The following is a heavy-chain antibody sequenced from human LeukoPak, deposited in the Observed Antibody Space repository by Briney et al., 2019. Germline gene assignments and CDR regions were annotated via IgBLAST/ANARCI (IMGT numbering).Heavy chain of an antibody. CDR3: ARDSLSFDL. V-gene: IGHV4-34*01. CDR1: GGSLSGYY. J-gene: IGHJ2*01. Sequence: PSETLSLTCAVFGGSLSGYYWSWIRQPPGKGLEWIGEINHSGSTNYNPSLKSRVTMSVDTSKNQFSLKLSSVTAADTAVYYCARDSLSFDLWGRGTLVTVSS. CDR2: INHSGST.